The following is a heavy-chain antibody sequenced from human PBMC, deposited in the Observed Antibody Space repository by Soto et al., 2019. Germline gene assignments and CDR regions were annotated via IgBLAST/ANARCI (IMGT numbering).Heavy chain of an antibody. CDR1: GGTISRGGYY. J-gene: IGHJ4*02. Sequence: QVQLQESGPGLVKTSQTPSLTCTVAGGTISRGGYYWSWIRQHPGKGLEWIGYIYYSGSTYYNPSLKSRVTISVDTSKNQFSLKLSSVTVADTAVYYCARGRTSSPTPGDYWGQGTLVTVSS. D-gene: IGHD2-2*01. CDR2: IYYSGST. CDR3: ARGRTSSPTPGDY. V-gene: IGHV4-31*03.